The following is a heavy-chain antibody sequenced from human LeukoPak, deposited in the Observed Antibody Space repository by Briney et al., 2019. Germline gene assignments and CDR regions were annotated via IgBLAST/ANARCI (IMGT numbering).Heavy chain of an antibody. CDR3: ANRGDDFLGGYYRY. V-gene: IGHV1-69*06. Sequence: ASVKVSCKASGGTFSSYAISWVRQAPGQGLEWMGGIIPIFGTANYAQKFQGRVTITADKSTSTAYMELSSPRSEDTAVYYCANRGDDFLGGYYRYWGQGTLVTVSS. CDR1: GGTFSSYA. CDR2: IIPIFGTA. D-gene: IGHD3-3*01. J-gene: IGHJ4*02.